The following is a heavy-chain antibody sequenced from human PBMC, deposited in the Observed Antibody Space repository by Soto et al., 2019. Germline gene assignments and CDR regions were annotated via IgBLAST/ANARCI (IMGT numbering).Heavy chain of an antibody. CDR3: ARGFAYYYGSGSRYYYYMDV. CDR1: GGSFSGYY. V-gene: IGHV4-34*01. Sequence: PSETLSLTCAVYGGSFSGYYWSWIRQPPGKGLEWIGEINHSGSTNYNPSLKSRVTISVDTSKNQFSLKLSSVTAADTAVYYGARGFAYYYGSGSRYYYYMDVWGKGTTVTVSS. J-gene: IGHJ6*03. D-gene: IGHD3-10*01. CDR2: INHSGST.